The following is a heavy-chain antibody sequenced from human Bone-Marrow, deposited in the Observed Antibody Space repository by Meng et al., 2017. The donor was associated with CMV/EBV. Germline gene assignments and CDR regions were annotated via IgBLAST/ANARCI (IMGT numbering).Heavy chain of an antibody. J-gene: IGHJ3*02. CDR1: GFTLSSYE. Sequence: LSLTCAASGFTLSSYEMNWVRQAPGKGLEWVSYISSTGNTIYYADSVKGRFTISRDNAKNSLYLQMNSLRTEDTAVYYCARDYCSSTGCYIGDAFDIWGQGTTVTVSS. CDR2: ISSTGNTI. V-gene: IGHV3-48*03. CDR3: ARDYCSSTGCYIGDAFDI. D-gene: IGHD2-2*02.